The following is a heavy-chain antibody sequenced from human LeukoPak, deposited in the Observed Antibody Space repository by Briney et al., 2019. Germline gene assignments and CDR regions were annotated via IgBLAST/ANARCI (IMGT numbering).Heavy chain of an antibody. V-gene: IGHV3-33*08. D-gene: IGHD3-10*01. CDR2: IWYDGSNK. J-gene: IGHJ4*02. CDR3: ARDRYHGSGSSHPIEY. CDR1: GFTFSSYG. Sequence: GRSLRLSCAASGFTFSSYGIHWVRQAPGKGLEWVAIIWYDGSNKYYADSVKGRFTISRDSSKNTLYLQMNSLRAEDTAVYYCARDRYHGSGSSHPIEYWGQGTLVTVSS.